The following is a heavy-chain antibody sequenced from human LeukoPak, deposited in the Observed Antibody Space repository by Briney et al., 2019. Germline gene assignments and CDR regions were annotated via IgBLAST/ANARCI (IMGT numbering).Heavy chain of an antibody. D-gene: IGHD6-13*01. CDR2: INPSGGST. J-gene: IGHJ3*02. CDR1: GYTFTSYY. CDR3: ARGRIAATETADAFDI. V-gene: IGHV1-46*01. Sequence: ASVKVSCKASGYTFTSYYMHWVRQAPGQGLEWMGIINPSGGSTSYAQKFQGRVTMTRDMSTSTVYMELSSLRSEDTAVYYCARGRIAATETADAFDIWGQGTMVTVSS.